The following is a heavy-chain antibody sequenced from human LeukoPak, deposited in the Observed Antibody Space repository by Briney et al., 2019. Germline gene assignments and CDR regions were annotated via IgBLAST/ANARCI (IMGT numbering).Heavy chain of an antibody. V-gene: IGHV3-7*03. CDR3: ARDKGDYDTSGSLFVF. Sequence: GGFLRLSCAASGFTFSSYSMNWVRQAPGKGLEWVANIKQDGSEKYYVDSVKGRFTISRDNAKNSLYLQMNSLRAEDTAMYYCARDKGDYDTSGSLFVFGGQGTLVTVSS. J-gene: IGHJ4*02. CDR2: IKQDGSEK. CDR1: GFTFSSYS. D-gene: IGHD3-22*01.